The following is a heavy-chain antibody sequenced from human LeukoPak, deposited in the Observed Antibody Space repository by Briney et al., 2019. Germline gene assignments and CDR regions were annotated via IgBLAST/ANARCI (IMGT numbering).Heavy chain of an antibody. CDR2: IYSGGST. D-gene: IGHD5-18*01. CDR3: ASPTHTAYYYGMDV. Sequence: GGSLRLSCAASGFTVSSNYMGWVRQAPGKGLEWVSSIYSGGSTYYADSVKGRFTISRDNSKNTLYLQMNSLRAEDTAVYYCASPTHTAYYYGMDVWGQGTTVTVSS. V-gene: IGHV3-53*01. J-gene: IGHJ6*02. CDR1: GFTVSSNY.